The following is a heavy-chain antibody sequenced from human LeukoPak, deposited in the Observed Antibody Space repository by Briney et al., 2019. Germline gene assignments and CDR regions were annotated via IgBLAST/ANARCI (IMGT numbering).Heavy chain of an antibody. CDR2: ISASGGTT. CDR1: GFTFSSYA. J-gene: IGHJ3*02. CDR3: AKRPRDSSGYYLGAFDM. V-gene: IGHV3-23*01. Sequence: GGSLRLSCAASGFTFSSYAMSWVRQAPGRGLDWVSGISASGGTTYYADSVKGRFTISRDNSKNTLYLQMNSLRAEDTAVYYCAKRPRDSSGYYLGAFDMWGQGTMVTVSS. D-gene: IGHD3-22*01.